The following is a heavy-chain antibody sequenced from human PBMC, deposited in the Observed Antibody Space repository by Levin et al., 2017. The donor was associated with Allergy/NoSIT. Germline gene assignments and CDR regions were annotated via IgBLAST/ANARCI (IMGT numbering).Heavy chain of an antibody. V-gene: IGHV4-4*01. CDR2: IHHKGST. CDR1: GGSISSGNW. Sequence: GSLRLSCTVSGGSISSGNWWSWVRQPPGKGLEWIGEIHHKGSTNYNPSLKSRVTLSVDTSKNQFSLRLTSVTAADTAVYFCARDFEIHYGSGPYYFDYWGQGTLVTVSS. J-gene: IGHJ4*02. D-gene: IGHD3-10*01. CDR3: ARDFEIHYGSGPYYFDY.